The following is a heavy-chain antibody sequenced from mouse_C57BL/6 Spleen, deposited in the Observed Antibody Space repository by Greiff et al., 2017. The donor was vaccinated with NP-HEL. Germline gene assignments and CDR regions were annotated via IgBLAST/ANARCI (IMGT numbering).Heavy chain of an antibody. CDR1: GFSLTSYA. J-gene: IGHJ1*03. CDR3: ARNKGTLGDWYFDV. CDR2: IWTGGGT. D-gene: IGHD3-1*01. V-gene: IGHV2-9-1*01. Sequence: QVQLQESGPGLVAPSQSLSITCTVSGFSLTSYAISWVRQPPGKGLEWLGVIWTGGGTNYNSALKSRLSISKDNSKSQVFLKMNSLQTDDTARYYCARNKGTLGDWYFDVWGTGTTVTVSS.